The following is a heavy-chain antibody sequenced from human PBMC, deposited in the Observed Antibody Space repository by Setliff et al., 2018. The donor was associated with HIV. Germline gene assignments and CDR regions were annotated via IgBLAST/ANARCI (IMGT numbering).Heavy chain of an antibody. Sequence: PSETLSLTCTVSGGSISSGGYYWSWIRQHPGKGLEWIGYMYHSGTTNYNPSLKSRVTISVDTSKKQFSLKVRSVTAADVAVYFCARVVWTAAAGTLDYHYYGLDVWGQGTTVTVS. J-gene: IGHJ6*02. V-gene: IGHV4-31*03. CDR1: GGSISSGGYY. CDR2: MYHSGTT. D-gene: IGHD6-13*01. CDR3: ARVVWTAAAGTLDYHYYGLDV.